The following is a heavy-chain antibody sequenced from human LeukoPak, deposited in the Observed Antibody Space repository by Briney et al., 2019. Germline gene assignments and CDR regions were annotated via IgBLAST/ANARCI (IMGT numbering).Heavy chain of an antibody. CDR1: GFTFSSYA. V-gene: IGHV3-30-3*01. J-gene: IGHJ4*02. D-gene: IGHD3-22*01. CDR2: ISYDGSNK. Sequence: PGGSLRLSCAASGFTFSSYAMHWVRQAPGKGLEWVAVISYDGSNKYYADSVKGRFTISRDNSKNMLYLQMNSLRAEDTAVYYCARDRTIVVVITEYYFDYWGQGTLVTVSS. CDR3: ARDRTIVVVITEYYFDY.